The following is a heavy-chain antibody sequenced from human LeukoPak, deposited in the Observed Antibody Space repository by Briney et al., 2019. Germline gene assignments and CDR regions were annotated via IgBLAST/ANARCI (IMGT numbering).Heavy chain of an antibody. CDR1: GGSFSGYY. CDR2: INHSGST. Sequence: SETLSLTCAVYGGSFSGYYWGWIRQPPGKGLEWIGEINHSGSTNYNPSLKSRVTISVDTSKNQFSLKLSSVTAADTAMYYCARYNWNTWFDPWGQGALVTVSS. CDR3: ARYNWNTWFDP. V-gene: IGHV4-34*01. J-gene: IGHJ5*02. D-gene: IGHD1-1*01.